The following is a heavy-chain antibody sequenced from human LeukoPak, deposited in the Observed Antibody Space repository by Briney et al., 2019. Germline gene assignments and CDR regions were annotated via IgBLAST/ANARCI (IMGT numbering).Heavy chain of an antibody. CDR1: GGSISSGGYY. V-gene: IGHV4-61*02. D-gene: IGHD6-19*01. CDR2: IYTSGST. CDR3: ARDLWYSSGWYRAVYNWFDP. J-gene: IGHJ5*02. Sequence: SQTLSLTCTVSGGSISSGGYYWSWIRQPAGKGLEWIGRIYTSGSTYYNPSLKSRVTISVDTSKNQFSLKLSSVTAADTAVYYCARDLWYSSGWYRAVYNWFDPWGQGTLVTVSS.